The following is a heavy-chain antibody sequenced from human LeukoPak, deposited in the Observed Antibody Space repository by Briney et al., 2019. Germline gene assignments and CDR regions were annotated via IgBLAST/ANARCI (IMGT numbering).Heavy chain of an antibody. Sequence: GGSPRLSRAASGITFRSYGMHWVRQAPGKGLEWVAVISYDGSHKYYADSVKGRFSISRDNSKNTLYLQMNSLRADDTAVYYCAKGARGDTVTSIVGLNWFDPWGQGTLVTVSS. CDR3: AKGARGDTVTSIVGLNWFDP. CDR1: GITFRSYG. V-gene: IGHV3-30*18. D-gene: IGHD4-17*01. CDR2: ISYDGSHK. J-gene: IGHJ5*02.